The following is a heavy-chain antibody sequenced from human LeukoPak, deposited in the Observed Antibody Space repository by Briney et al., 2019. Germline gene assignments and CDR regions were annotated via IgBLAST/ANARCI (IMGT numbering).Heavy chain of an antibody. J-gene: IGHJ4*02. V-gene: IGHV3-7*03. CDR2: IKQDGSEK. CDR3: ARGQTTVTN. Sequence: GGSLRLSCAASGFTFSSYWMSWVRQAPGKGLEWVANIKQDGSEKYYVDSVKGRFTISRDNAKNSLCLQMSSLRAEDTAVYFCARGQTTVTNWGQGTLVTVSS. CDR1: GFTFSSYW. D-gene: IGHD4-17*01.